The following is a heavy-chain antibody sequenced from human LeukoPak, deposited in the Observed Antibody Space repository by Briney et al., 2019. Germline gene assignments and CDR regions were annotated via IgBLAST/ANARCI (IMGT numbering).Heavy chain of an antibody. CDR1: GGTFSSYA. V-gene: IGHV1-69*05. CDR3: ARGADYYDSSGYYHLDY. Sequence: GSSVKVSCKASGGTFSSYAISWVRQAPGQGLEWMGGIIPIFGTANYAQKFQGRVTITTDESTSTAYMELSSLRSEDTAVYYCARGADYYDSSGYYHLDYWGQGTLVTVSS. D-gene: IGHD3-22*01. J-gene: IGHJ4*02. CDR2: IIPIFGTA.